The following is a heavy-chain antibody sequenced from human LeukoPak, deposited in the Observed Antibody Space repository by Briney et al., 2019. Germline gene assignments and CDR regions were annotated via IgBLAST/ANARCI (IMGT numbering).Heavy chain of an antibody. D-gene: IGHD5-18*01. V-gene: IGHV4-4*07. CDR3: ARDLGYVYDNWFDP. CDR1: GGSISTYY. Sequence: PSETLSLTCTVSGGSISTYYWSWIRQPAGKGLEWIGRVYTSGSPHYNPSLKSRVTMSVDTSKNQFSLKLTSVTAADTAVYYCARDLGYVYDNWFDPWGQGTLFTVSS. CDR2: VYTSGSP. J-gene: IGHJ5*02.